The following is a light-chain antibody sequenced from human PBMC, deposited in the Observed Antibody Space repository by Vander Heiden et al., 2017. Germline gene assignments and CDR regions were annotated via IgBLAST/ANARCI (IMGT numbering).Light chain of an antibody. CDR2: DGN. Sequence: SALTQPRSVFGSPGQSVTITCTGTSSALRAHTYASWYQQYSNKAPKLVMSDGNQRPSGVPDRFSGSKSGTTASLTISGLQADDEADYYCSSFADTDTYVVFGGGTKLTVL. CDR1: SSALRAHTY. V-gene: IGLV2-11*01. CDR3: SSFADTDTYVV. J-gene: IGLJ2*01.